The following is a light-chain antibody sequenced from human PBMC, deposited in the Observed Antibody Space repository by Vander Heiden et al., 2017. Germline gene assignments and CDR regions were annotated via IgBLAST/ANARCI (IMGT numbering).Light chain of an antibody. CDR1: NIGSKS. J-gene: IGLJ2*01. CDR3: QVWETSSEHPV. CDR2: DDS. V-gene: IGLV3-21*02. Sequence: SYVLTQPPSVSVAPGQTARITCGGANIGSKSVHWYQQKSGQAPGLVVYDDSDRPSGIPERFSGSNSGNTATLTISRVEAGDEADYYCQVWETSSEHPVFGGGTKLTVL.